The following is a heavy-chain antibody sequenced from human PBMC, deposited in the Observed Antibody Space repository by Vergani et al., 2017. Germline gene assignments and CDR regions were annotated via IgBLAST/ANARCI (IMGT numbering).Heavy chain of an antibody. Sequence: QVQLQESGPGLVKPSETLSLTCTVSGGSISSYYWSWIRQPPGKGLEWIGYIYYSGSTNYNPSLKSRVTISVDTSKNQFSLKLSSVTAADTAVYYCARDYEYYYILTGYYNWFDPWGQGTLVTVSS. CDR3: ARDYEYYYILTGYYNWFDP. J-gene: IGHJ5*02. V-gene: IGHV4-59*01. D-gene: IGHD3-9*01. CDR1: GGSISSYY. CDR2: IYYSGST.